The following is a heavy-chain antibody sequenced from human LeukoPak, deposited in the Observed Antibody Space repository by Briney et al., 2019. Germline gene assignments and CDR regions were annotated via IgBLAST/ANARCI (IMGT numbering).Heavy chain of an antibody. Sequence: GESLRLSCSASGFTFSSYAMHWVRQAPGKGLEYVSAISSNGGSTYYADSVKGRVTISRDNSKNTLYLQMSSLRAEDTAVYYCVKGYCSSISCYGDYWGQGTLVTFSS. V-gene: IGHV3-64D*09. CDR2: ISSNGGST. D-gene: IGHD2-2*01. CDR3: VKGYCSSISCYGDY. CDR1: GFTFSSYA. J-gene: IGHJ4*02.